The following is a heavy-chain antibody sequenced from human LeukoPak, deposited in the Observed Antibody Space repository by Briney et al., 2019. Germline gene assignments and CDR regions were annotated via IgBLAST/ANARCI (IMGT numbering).Heavy chain of an antibody. V-gene: IGHV4-39*01. D-gene: IGHD3-10*01. CDR1: GGSISSSSYY. J-gene: IGHJ4*02. Sequence: PSETLSLTCTVSGGSISSSSYYWGWLRQPPGTGLEWIGSIYYSGSTYYNPSLKSRVTISVDTSKNQFSLKLSSVTAADTAVYYCASRLLYYYGSGSYLAARFDYWGQGTLVTVSS. CDR2: IYYSGST. CDR3: ASRLLYYYGSGSYLAARFDY.